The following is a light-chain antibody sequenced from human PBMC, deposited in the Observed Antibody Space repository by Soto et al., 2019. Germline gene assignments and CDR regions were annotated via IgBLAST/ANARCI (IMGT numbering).Light chain of an antibody. J-gene: IGKJ4*01. CDR1: QSVSSSY. CDR2: GAA. V-gene: IGKV3-20*01. CDR3: RQDCGSPPVT. Sequence: TVVSQSLGTLSLYPGERDTLSCRASQSVSSSYLAWYQQKPGQAPRRLIYGAASRATGIPDRFSGSGSGTDFTLTISRRLHEEDAVYYCRQDCGSPPVTFGGGTKVDI.